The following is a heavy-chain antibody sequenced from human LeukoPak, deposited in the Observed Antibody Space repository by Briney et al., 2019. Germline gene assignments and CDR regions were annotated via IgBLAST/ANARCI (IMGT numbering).Heavy chain of an antibody. CDR2: IKEDGSEK. D-gene: IGHD6-13*01. V-gene: IGHV3-7*03. CDR1: GFTFRSHW. Sequence: GGSLRLSCAASGFTFRSHWMSWVRLAPGKGLEWVANIKEDGSEKYYVDSVKGRFTISRDNAENSLYLQMNSLRAEDTAVYYCARVLGYSSSWYGPYIDYWGQGTLVTVSS. J-gene: IGHJ4*02. CDR3: ARVLGYSSSWYGPYIDY.